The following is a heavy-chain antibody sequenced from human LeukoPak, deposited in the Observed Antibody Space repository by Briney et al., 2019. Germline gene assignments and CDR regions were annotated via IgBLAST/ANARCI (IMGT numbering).Heavy chain of an antibody. CDR1: GDSISSGDYH. CDR2: IYYSGST. J-gene: IGHJ5*02. Sequence: PSETLSLTCTVSGDSISSGDYHWSWIRQPPGKGLEWIGYIYYSGSTYFNPSLKSRVTISVDTSKNHFPLKVSSVTAADTAVYYCARYCGSRGCGRFDPWGQGTLVTVSS. CDR3: ARYCGSRGCGRFDP. D-gene: IGHD2-21*01. V-gene: IGHV4-30-4*01.